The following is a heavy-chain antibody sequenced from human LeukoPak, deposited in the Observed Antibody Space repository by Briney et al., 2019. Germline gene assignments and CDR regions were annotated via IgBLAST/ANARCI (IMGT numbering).Heavy chain of an antibody. V-gene: IGHV3-23*01. CDR3: ARDLGAAYDSSGAFDI. CDR2: ISGSGGST. CDR1: GFTFSSYA. J-gene: IGHJ3*02. D-gene: IGHD3-22*01. Sequence: GGSLRLSCAASGFTFSSYAMSWVRQAPGKGLEWVSAISGSGGSTYYADSVKGRFTISRDNSKNTLYLQMNSLRAEDTAVYYCARDLGAAYDSSGAFDIWGQGTMVTVSS.